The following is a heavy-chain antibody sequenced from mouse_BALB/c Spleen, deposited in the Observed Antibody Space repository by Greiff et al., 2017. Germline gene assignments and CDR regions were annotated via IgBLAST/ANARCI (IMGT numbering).Heavy chain of an antibody. J-gene: IGHJ2*01. D-gene: IGHD3-1*01. CDR3: ARQLGAPFDY. V-gene: IGHV14-3*02. CDR1: GFNIKDTY. CDR2: IDPANGNT. Sequence: DVQLQESGAELVKPGASVKLSCTASGFNIKDTYMHWVKQRPEQGLEWIGRIDPANGNTKYDPKFQGKATITADTSSNTAYLQLSSLTSEDTAVYYCARQLGAPFDYWGQGTTLTVSS.